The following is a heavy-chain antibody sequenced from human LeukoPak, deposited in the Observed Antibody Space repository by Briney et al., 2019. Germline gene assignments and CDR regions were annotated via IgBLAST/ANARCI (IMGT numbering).Heavy chain of an antibody. CDR1: GFTVSSNY. CDR2: IYSGGST. J-gene: IGHJ4*02. V-gene: IGHV3-66*01. Sequence: GGSLRLPCAASGFTVSSNYMSWVRQAPGKGLEWVSVIYSGGSTYYADSVKGRFTISRDNSKNTLYLQMNSLRAEDTAVYYCARASPGIAVAGTAPDYWGQGTLVTVSS. CDR3: ARASPGIAVAGTAPDY. D-gene: IGHD6-19*01.